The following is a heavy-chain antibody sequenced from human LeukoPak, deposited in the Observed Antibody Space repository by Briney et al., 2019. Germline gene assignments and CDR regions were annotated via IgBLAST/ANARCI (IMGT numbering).Heavy chain of an antibody. V-gene: IGHV3-21*01. CDR1: GFTFSSYS. CDR3: ARDQGYYGSGSSNY. Sequence: GGSLRLSCAASGFTFSSYSMNWARQAPGKGLEWVSSISSSSSYIYYADSVKGRFTISRDNAKNSLYLQMNSLRAEDTAVYYCARDQGYYGSGSSNYWGQGTLVTVSS. D-gene: IGHD3-10*01. J-gene: IGHJ4*02. CDR2: ISSSSSYI.